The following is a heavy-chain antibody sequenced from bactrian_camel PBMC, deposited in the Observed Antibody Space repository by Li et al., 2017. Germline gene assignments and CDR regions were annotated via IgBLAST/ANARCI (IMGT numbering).Heavy chain of an antibody. Sequence: HVQLVESGGGSVQNGGSLKLSCGASVSTTRLLCMAWFRQAPGKEREGVAAIDIDGENRYADSVKGRFTISKDNAKNTLLLEMNTLKPEDTAKYYCAAGLVARMWHCGPAPDRFGYWGQGTQVTVS. CDR3: AAGLVARMWHCGPAPDRFGY. CDR2: IDIDGEN. CDR1: VSTTRLLC. J-gene: IGHJ6*01. V-gene: IGHV3S53*01. D-gene: IGHD7*01.